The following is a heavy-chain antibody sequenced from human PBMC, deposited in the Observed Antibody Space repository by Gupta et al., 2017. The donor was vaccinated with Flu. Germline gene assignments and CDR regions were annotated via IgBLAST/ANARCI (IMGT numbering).Heavy chain of an antibody. CDR3: TKGVHHYYDRDV. J-gene: IGHJ6*03. CDR2: ISGDGGST. V-gene: IGHV3-43*01. Sequence: AASGFIFDDYTMHWVRQAPGKGLEWVSLISGDGGSTYYADSVKGRFTISRDNSKNSLYLQMSSLRTEDTALDYCTKGVHHYYDRDVWGKGTKGTVSS. CDR1: GFIFDDYT.